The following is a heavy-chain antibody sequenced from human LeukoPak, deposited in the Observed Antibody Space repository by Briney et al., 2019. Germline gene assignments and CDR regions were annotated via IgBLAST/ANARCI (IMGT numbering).Heavy chain of an antibody. CDR2: ISSSSSTI. J-gene: IGHJ4*02. V-gene: IGHV3-48*01. CDR3: ARVVGPPYHDY. D-gene: IGHD3-10*01. CDR1: GFTFSSYG. Sequence: GGSLRLSCAASGFTFSSYGMTWVRQAPGEGLEWVSYISSSSSTIYYADSVKGRFTISRDNAKNSLYLQLNSLRAEDTAVYYCARVVGPPYHDYWGQGTLVTVSS.